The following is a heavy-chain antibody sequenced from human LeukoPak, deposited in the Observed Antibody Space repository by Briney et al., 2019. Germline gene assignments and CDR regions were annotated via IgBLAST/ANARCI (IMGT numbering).Heavy chain of an antibody. D-gene: IGHD3-22*01. CDR1: GFTFSSYG. Sequence: PGRSLRLSCAASGFTFSSYGMHWVRQGPGKGLERVAVIWYDGSNRYYADSVKGRFTISRDTSKNTLYLQMNSLRAEDTAVYYCTRAADDSSGYYVTDAFDIWGQGTMVTVSS. V-gene: IGHV3-33*01. CDR2: IWYDGSNR. CDR3: TRAADDSSGYYVTDAFDI. J-gene: IGHJ3*02.